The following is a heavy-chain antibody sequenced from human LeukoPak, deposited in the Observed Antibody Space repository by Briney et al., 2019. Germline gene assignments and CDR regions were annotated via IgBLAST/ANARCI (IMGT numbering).Heavy chain of an antibody. CDR2: ISSGSDTV. D-gene: IGHD2-2*01. Sequence: GGSLRLSCAASGFTFSSYSMNWVRQAAGKGLEWVSYISSGSDTVHYADSVKGRFTISRDNAKNSLYLQMDSLRAEDTAVYYCARDPSVYCGSASCYELDYWSQASVVTVSS. J-gene: IGHJ4*01. CDR1: GFTFSSYS. V-gene: IGHV3-48*04. CDR3: ARDPSVYCGSASCYELDY.